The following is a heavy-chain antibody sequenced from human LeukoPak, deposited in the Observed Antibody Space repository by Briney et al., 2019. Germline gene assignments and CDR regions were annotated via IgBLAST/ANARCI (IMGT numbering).Heavy chain of an antibody. D-gene: IGHD6-19*01. CDR2: IYYSGST. V-gene: IGHV4-59*01. J-gene: IGHJ4*02. Sequence: SETLSLTCTVSGSSISSYYWSWIRQPPGKGLEWIGYIYYSGSTYYNPSLKSRVTISIDTSQNQFSLKLSSVTAADTAVYYCASHSVSSGWWVYWGQGTLVTVSS. CDR1: GSSISSYY. CDR3: ASHSVSSGWWVY.